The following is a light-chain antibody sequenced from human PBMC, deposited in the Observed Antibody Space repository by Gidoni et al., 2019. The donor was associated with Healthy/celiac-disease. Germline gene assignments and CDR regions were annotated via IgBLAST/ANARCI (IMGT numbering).Light chain of an antibody. CDR1: SSDVGAYHY. CDR2: DVS. J-gene: IGLJ2*01. Sequence: QSALTQPRSVSGSPGQSVTISCTGTSSDVGAYHYVSWYQQHPGKAPKLMIYDVSKRPSGVPDRFFGSKSGNTASLIISGLQAEDEADYYCCSYAGSYTIIFGGGTKVTVL. CDR3: CSYAGSYTII. V-gene: IGLV2-11*01.